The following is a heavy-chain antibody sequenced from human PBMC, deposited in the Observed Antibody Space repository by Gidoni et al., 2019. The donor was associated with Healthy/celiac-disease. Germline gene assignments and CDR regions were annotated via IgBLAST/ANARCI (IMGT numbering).Heavy chain of an antibody. Sequence: QGQLQESGPGLVKPSETLSLTCAVSGYSISSGDYWGWIRQPPGKGLEWIGSIYHSGSTYYNPSLKSRVTISVDTSKNQFSLKLSSVTAADTAVYYCARGGPTIFGVVTYYYYYGMDVWGQGTTVTVSS. D-gene: IGHD3-3*01. CDR3: ARGGPTIFGVVTYYYYYGMDV. J-gene: IGHJ6*02. V-gene: IGHV4-38-2*01. CDR1: GYSISSGDY. CDR2: IYHSGST.